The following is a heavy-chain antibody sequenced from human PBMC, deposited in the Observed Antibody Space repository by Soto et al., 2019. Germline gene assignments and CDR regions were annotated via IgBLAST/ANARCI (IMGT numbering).Heavy chain of an antibody. Sequence: GSLRLSCAASGFTFGIYWMSWVRQAPGKGMEWLATIKWDASEKKYVDSVKGRLTMSRDDAKNSLYLQMDSLGAEDTAVYYCARESGYGSGTCVNHYLDFWGHGTLVTVSS. CDR2: IKWDASEK. D-gene: IGHD3-10*01. CDR3: ARESGYGSGTCVNHYLDF. V-gene: IGHV3-7*01. CDR1: GFTFGIYW. J-gene: IGHJ4*01.